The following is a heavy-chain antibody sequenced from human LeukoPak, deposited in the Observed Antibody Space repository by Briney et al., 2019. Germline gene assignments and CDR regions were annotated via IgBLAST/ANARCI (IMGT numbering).Heavy chain of an antibody. CDR3: ARALSWTTDSYYYMDV. CDR2: MNPNSGNI. D-gene: IGHD3/OR15-3a*01. V-gene: IGHV1-8*01. Sequence: ASVKVSCKASGYTFTSYDINWVRQATGQALEWMGWMNPNSGNIGYAQKFQGRVTMTKNTSITTAYMELSSLRSEDTAVYYCARALSWTTDSYYYMDVWGKGTTVTVSS. CDR1: GYTFTSYD. J-gene: IGHJ6*03.